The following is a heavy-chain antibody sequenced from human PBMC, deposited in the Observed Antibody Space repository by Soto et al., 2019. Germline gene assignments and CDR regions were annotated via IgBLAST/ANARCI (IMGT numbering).Heavy chain of an antibody. CDR1: GYTFTSYG. J-gene: IGHJ3*02. CDR3: AXTPRILRFLEWLATGPFDI. V-gene: IGHV1-18*01. CDR2: ISAYNGNT. Sequence: QVQLVQSGAEVKKPGASVKVSCKASGYTFTSYGISWVRQAPGQGLEWMGWISAYNGNTNYAQKLQGRVTMTTDTSTSTAYMELRSLRSDDTAVYYCAXTPRILRFLEWLATGPFDIWGQGTMVTVSS. D-gene: IGHD3-3*01.